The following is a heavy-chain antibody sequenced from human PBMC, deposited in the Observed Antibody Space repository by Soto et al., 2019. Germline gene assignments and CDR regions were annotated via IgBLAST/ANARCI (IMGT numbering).Heavy chain of an antibody. CDR3: AKDAAGQWLVSVVGWFDP. CDR2: ISGSGGST. V-gene: IGHV3-23*01. Sequence: EVQLLESGGGLVQPGGSLRLSCAASGFTFSSYAMSWVRQAPGKGLEWVSAISGSGGSTYYADSVKGRFTISRDNSKNTLYLQMNSLRAEDPAVYYCAKDAAGQWLVSVVGWFDPWGQGTLVTVSS. J-gene: IGHJ5*02. CDR1: GFTFSSYA. D-gene: IGHD6-19*01.